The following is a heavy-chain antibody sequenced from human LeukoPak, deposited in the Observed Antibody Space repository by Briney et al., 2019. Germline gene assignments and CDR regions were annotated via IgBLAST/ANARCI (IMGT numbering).Heavy chain of an antibody. CDR3: AKDLVLRYFDWLFNSFDY. J-gene: IGHJ4*02. Sequence: GGSLRLSCAASGFTFSSYAMSWVRQAPGKGLEWVSAISGSGGSTYYADSVKGRFTISRDNFKNTLYLQMNSLRAEDTAVYYCAKDLVLRYFDWLFNSFDYWGQGTLVTVSS. V-gene: IGHV3-23*01. CDR1: GFTFSSYA. CDR2: ISGSGGST. D-gene: IGHD3-9*01.